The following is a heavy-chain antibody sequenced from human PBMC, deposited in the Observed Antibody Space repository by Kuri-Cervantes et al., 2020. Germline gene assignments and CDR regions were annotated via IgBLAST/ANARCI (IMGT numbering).Heavy chain of an antibody. Sequence: ASVKVSCKASGYTFTSYGICWVRQAPGQGLEWMGWISAYNGNTNYAQKLQGRVTMTTDTSTSTAYMELRSLRSDDTAVYYCARVGLGSGYYYGTDIANYYYYYGMDVWGQGTTVTVSS. V-gene: IGHV1-18*01. D-gene: IGHD3-22*01. CDR1: GYTFTSYG. CDR2: ISAYNGNT. J-gene: IGHJ6*02. CDR3: ARVGLGSGYYYGTDIANYYYYYGMDV.